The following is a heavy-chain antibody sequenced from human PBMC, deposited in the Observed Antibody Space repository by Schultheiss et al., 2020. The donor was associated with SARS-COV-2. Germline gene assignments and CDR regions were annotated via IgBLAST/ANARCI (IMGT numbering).Heavy chain of an antibody. CDR2: ISYDASDK. Sequence: GASLKISCAASGFTFSSFAMSWVRQVPGKGLEWVTLISYDASDKYYADSVKGRFTISRDNSKNTLYLQMNSLRAEDTAVYYCARDQIFGVVITGMDVWGQETTVTGSS. CDR3: ARDQIFGVVITGMDV. V-gene: IGHV3-30*03. D-gene: IGHD3-3*01. J-gene: IGHJ6*02. CDR1: GFTFSSFA.